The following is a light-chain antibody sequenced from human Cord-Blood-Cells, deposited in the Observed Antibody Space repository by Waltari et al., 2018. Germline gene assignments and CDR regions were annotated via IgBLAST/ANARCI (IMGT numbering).Light chain of an antibody. CDR1: SSAAGGYTY. CDR2: DVS. V-gene: IGLV2-14*01. CDR3: SSYTSSSTL. Sequence: QSALTQPASVSGSPGQSISISCTGTSSAAGGYTYVSWYQQHPGKAPKLMIYDVSNRPSGVSNRFSGSKSGNTASLTISGLQAEDEADYYCSSYTSSSTLFGTGTKVTVL. J-gene: IGLJ1*01.